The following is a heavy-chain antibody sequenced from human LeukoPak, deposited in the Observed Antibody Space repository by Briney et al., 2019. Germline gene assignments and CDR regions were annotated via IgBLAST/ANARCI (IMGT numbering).Heavy chain of an antibody. CDR2: ISWNSGSI. D-gene: IGHD1-26*01. CDR1: GFTFDDYA. CDR3: AKASGSYFSYYYYMDV. Sequence: GRSLGLSCAASGFTFDDYAMHWVRQAPGKGLEWVSGISWNSGSIGYADSVKGRFTISRDNAKNSLYLQMNSLRAEDMALYYCAKASGSYFSYYYYMDVWGKGTTVTVSS. J-gene: IGHJ6*03. V-gene: IGHV3-9*03.